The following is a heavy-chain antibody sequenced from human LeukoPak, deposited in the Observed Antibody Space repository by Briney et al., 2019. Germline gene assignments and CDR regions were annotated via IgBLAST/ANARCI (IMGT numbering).Heavy chain of an antibody. V-gene: IGHV1-46*01. D-gene: IGHD5-18*01. CDR2: INPSGGNT. Sequence: ASVKVSCKASGYTFTSYYMHWVRQAPGQGLEWMGIINPSGGNTSYAQKFQGRVTMTRDTSTSTVYMELSSLRSEDTAVYYCARDADTAMVTLSNYYYGMDVWGKGTTVTVSS. CDR1: GYTFTSYY. J-gene: IGHJ6*04. CDR3: ARDADTAMVTLSNYYYGMDV.